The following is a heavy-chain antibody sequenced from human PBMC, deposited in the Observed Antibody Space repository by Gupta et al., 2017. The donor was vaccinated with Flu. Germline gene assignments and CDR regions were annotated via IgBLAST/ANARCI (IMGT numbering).Heavy chain of an antibody. V-gene: IGHV3-33*01. CDR3: ARDLKVIGSPPLDY. Sequence: QVQLVESGGGVVQPGRSLSLSCAASGFTFSRYGMHWVRQAPGKGLEWVAVIWYDGSHKDYADSVKGRFTISRDNSKNTVYLQMDSLRGEDTAVYYCARDLKVIGSPPLDYWGQGTLVTVFS. CDR1: GFTFSRYG. CDR2: IWYDGSHK. J-gene: IGHJ4*02. D-gene: IGHD1-26*01.